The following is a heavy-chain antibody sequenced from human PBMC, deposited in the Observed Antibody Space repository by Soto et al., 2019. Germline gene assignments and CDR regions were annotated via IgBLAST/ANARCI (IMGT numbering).Heavy chain of an antibody. Sequence: LRLSCAASGFTFSSYWMSWVRQAPGKGLEWVANIKQDGSEKYYVDSVKGRFPISRDNAKNSLYLQMNSLRAEDTAVYYCARDSTYDFWSGSNYYGMDVWGQGTTVTVSS. J-gene: IGHJ6*02. CDR2: IKQDGSEK. CDR1: GFTFSSYW. CDR3: ARDSTYDFWSGSNYYGMDV. V-gene: IGHV3-7*03. D-gene: IGHD3-3*01.